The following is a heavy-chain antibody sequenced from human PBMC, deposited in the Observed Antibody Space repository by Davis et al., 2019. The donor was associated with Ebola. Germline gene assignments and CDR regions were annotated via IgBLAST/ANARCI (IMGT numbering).Heavy chain of an antibody. CDR3: ARGATVVKAIDY. V-gene: IGHV3-33*01. Sequence: GESLKISCAASGFTFSSYGMHWVRQAPGKGLEWVAVIWYDGSNKYYADSVKGRFTISRDNAKNTLYLQMNSLRAEDTAVYYCARGATVVKAIDYWGQGTLVTVSS. J-gene: IGHJ4*02. D-gene: IGHD4-23*01. CDR1: GFTFSSYG. CDR2: IWYDGSNK.